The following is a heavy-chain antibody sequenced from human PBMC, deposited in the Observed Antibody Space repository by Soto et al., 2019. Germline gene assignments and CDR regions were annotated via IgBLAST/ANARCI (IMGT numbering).Heavy chain of an antibody. D-gene: IGHD4-17*01. CDR1: GFTFDDYA. CDR2: IYSGGST. V-gene: IGHV3-9*01. CDR3: AKNLWDYGDFGY. Sequence: EVQLVESGGGLVQPGRSLRLSCAASGFTFDDYAMHWVRQAPGKGLEWVSGIYSGGSTYYADSLKGRFTISRDHSKNKLYLQMNSLRAEDTAVYYCAKNLWDYGDFGYWGQGTLVTVSS. J-gene: IGHJ4*02.